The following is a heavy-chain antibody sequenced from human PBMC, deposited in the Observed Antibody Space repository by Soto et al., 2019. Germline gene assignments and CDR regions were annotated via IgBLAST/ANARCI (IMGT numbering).Heavy chain of an antibody. CDR3: ARDPPNPYFESSGYYEN. CDR1: GFTVSSRY. CDR2: MYSDGRP. V-gene: IGHV3-53*04. Sequence: EVQLVESGGGLVQPGGSLRLSCAASGFTVSSRYMSWVRQAPGKGLEWVSLMYSDGRPHYADSVKGRFTISRDNSKNTLYLQMNSLRPQDTAVYYCARDPPNPYFESSGYYENWGQGTLVTVSS. J-gene: IGHJ4*02. D-gene: IGHD3-22*01.